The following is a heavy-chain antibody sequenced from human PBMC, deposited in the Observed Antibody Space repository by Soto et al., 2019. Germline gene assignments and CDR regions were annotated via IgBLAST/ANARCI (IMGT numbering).Heavy chain of an antibody. Sequence: QVQLVQSGPEVKKPGASVKVACKASGYTFLKYGINWVRQAPGQGLEWMGGIQTDNDHASFAQKFEGRVTMTTDTSTRTVYMELRDLSSDDTAVFYYAKDLGSGYRFDYWGQGTPVTVSS. CDR1: GYTFLKYG. V-gene: IGHV1-18*01. J-gene: IGHJ4*02. CDR3: AKDLGSGYRFDY. D-gene: IGHD3-9*01. CDR2: IQTDNDHA.